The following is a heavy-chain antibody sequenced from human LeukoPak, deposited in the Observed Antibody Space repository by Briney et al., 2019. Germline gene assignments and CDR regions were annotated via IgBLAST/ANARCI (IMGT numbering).Heavy chain of an antibody. CDR3: VREIANYGIGY. CDR2: VFSSGSS. D-gene: IGHD3-10*01. V-gene: IGHV4-4*07. CDR1: GGSLTSYL. Sequence: SETLSLTCTVSGGSLTSYLWSWIRQPAGKGLEWVGRVFSSGSSNYNPSLKSRVTMFIDTSMNQFSLKLSSVTAADTAVYYCVREIANYGIGYWGQGTLVTVSS. J-gene: IGHJ4*02.